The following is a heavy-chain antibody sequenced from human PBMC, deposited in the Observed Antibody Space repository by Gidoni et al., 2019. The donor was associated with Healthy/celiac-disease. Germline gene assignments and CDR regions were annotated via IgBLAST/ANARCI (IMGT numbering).Heavy chain of an antibody. CDR2: ISWNSGSI. V-gene: IGHV3-9*01. J-gene: IGHJ2*01. CDR1: GFTFDDYA. CDR3: AKDHYGDYLSYWYFDL. Sequence: EVQLVESGGGLVQPGRSLRLSCAASGFTFDDYAMHWVRQAPGKGLEWVSGISWNSGSIGYADSVKGRFTISRDNAKNSLYLQMNSLRAEDTALYYCAKDHYGDYLSYWYFDLWGRGTLVTVSS. D-gene: IGHD4-17*01.